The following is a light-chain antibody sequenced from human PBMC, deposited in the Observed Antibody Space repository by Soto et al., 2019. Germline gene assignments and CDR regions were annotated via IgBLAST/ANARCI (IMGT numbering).Light chain of an antibody. V-gene: IGKV3-20*01. CDR3: QHYGTSAL. Sequence: EIVVTQSPGTLSLSPGERATLSCRASQSVSDSYLAWYQQKPGQAPRLLIYASSRATGIPDRFSGSGSGTDFTLTISRLEPEAFAVYYCQHYGTSALFGPGTKVDI. CDR1: QSVSDSY. CDR2: AS. J-gene: IGKJ3*01.